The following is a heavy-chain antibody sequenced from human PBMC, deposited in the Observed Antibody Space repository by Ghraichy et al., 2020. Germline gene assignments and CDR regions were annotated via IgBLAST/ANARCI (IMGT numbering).Heavy chain of an antibody. CDR1: GFTFSKYA. Sequence: GGSLRLSCAASGFTFSKYAMSWVRQAPGKGLEWVSSISGSGGRTYNADTYYADSVKGRFTITRDNSKDTLYLQMNSLRADDTALYYCAKGGTLPYYYGMDVWGQGTTVTVSS. V-gene: IGHV3-23*01. CDR2: ISGSGGRTYNADT. J-gene: IGHJ6*02. CDR3: AKGGTLPYYYGMDV.